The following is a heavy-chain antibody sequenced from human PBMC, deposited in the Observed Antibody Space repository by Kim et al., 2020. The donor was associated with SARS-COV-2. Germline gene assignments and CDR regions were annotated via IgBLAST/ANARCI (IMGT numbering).Heavy chain of an antibody. D-gene: IGHD6-6*01. CDR2: TYYRSKWYN. J-gene: IGHJ5*02. Sequence: SQTLSLTCAISGDRVSSNSAAWNWIRQSPSGGLEWLGRTYYRSKWYNDYAVSVKSRITINPDTSKNQFSLQLNSVTPEDTAVYYCARSLGSIAARGFDPWGQGTLVTVSS. CDR3: ARSLGSIAARGFDP. V-gene: IGHV6-1*01. CDR1: GDRVSSNSAA.